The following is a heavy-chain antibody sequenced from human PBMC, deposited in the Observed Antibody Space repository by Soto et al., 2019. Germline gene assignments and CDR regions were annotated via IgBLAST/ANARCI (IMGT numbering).Heavy chain of an antibody. V-gene: IGHV4-59*12. CDR3: ASPTRQWLGLRYYYGMDV. CDR2: IYYSGST. Sequence: SETLSLTCTVSGGSISSYYWSWIRQPPGKGLEWIGYIYYSGSTNYNPSLKSRVTISVDTSKNQFSLKLSSVTAADTAVYYCASPTRQWLGLRYYYGMDVWGQGTTVTVSS. D-gene: IGHD6-19*01. J-gene: IGHJ6*02. CDR1: GGSISSYY.